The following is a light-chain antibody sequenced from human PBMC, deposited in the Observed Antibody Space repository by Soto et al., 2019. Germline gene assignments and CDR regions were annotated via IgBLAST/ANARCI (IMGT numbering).Light chain of an antibody. V-gene: IGKV1-39*01. CDR3: QQSYSTPRT. Sequence: DIKMTKSPSSLSASVGDRVTITCRASPSISSYLNWYQQKPGKAPKLRIYAESSLQSGVPSRFSGSGSGTDITLTISSLQPEDFATYYCQQSYSTPRTFGEGTKVEIK. CDR2: AES. CDR1: PSISSY. J-gene: IGKJ1*01.